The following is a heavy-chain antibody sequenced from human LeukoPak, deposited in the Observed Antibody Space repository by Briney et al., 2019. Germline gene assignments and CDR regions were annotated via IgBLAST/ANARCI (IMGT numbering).Heavy chain of an antibody. Sequence: PGGSLRLSCAASGFTFSSYGIHWVRQAPGKGLEWVAVISYDGSNKYYADSVKGRFTISRDNSKNTLYLQMNSLRAEDTAVYYCAKDRGSGHPVPYGMDVWGQGTTVTVCS. CDR1: GFTFSSYG. CDR2: ISYDGSNK. D-gene: IGHD2-15*01. J-gene: IGHJ6*02. CDR3: AKDRGSGHPVPYGMDV. V-gene: IGHV3-30*18.